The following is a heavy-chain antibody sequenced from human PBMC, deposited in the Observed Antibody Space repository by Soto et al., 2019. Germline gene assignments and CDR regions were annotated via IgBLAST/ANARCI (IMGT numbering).Heavy chain of an antibody. CDR3: ARVPAPSLGSSSSYYMDV. Sequence: GGSLRLSCAASGFTFSDYYMSWIRQAPGKGLEWVSYISSSGSTIYYADSVKGRFTISRDNAKNSLYLQMTSLRAEDTAVYYCARVPAPSLGSSSSYYMDVWGKGTTVTVSS. J-gene: IGHJ6*03. V-gene: IGHV3-11*01. CDR2: ISSSGSTI. D-gene: IGHD6-6*01. CDR1: GFTFSDYY.